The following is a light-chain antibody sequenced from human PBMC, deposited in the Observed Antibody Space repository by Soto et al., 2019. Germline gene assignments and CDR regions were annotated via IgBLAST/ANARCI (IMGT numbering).Light chain of an antibody. CDR1: QIAGGDT. Sequence: EMVVTQSSGTLSLYPGERATLSCRACQIAGGDTLAWFQQRPGQAPRVGICGAPNRAAGIPDRFSGSGYGTDFTLTISRLEPEDFAVYYCQQYGSSPLPFGGGTKV. CDR3: QQYGSSPLP. V-gene: IGKV3-20*01. J-gene: IGKJ4*01. CDR2: GAP.